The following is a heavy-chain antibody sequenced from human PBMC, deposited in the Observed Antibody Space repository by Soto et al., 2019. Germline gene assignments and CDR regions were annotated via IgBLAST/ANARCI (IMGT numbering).Heavy chain of an antibody. CDR2: ISAYNGNT. J-gene: IGHJ5*02. D-gene: IGHD6-19*01. Sequence: ASVKVSCKASGYTFTSYGISWGRQAPGQRLEWMGWISAYNGNTNYAQKLQGRVTMTTDTSTSTAYMELRSLRSDDTAVYYCARDRVAVAGRGGDNWFDPWGQGTLVTVSS. CDR3: ARDRVAVAGRGGDNWFDP. V-gene: IGHV1-18*01. CDR1: GYTFTSYG.